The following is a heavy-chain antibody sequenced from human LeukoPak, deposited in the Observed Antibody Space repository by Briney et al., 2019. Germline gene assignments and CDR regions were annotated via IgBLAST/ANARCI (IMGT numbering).Heavy chain of an antibody. D-gene: IGHD3-10*01. V-gene: IGHV1-18*01. CDR3: ARALLWFGEPSHIDY. Sequence: ASVKGSCKASGYTFTSYGISWVRQAPGQGREWMGWITAYNDNTNYAQKLQGRVTMTTDTSTSTAYMELRSLRSDDTAVYYCARALLWFGEPSHIDYWGQGTLVTASS. CDR1: GYTFTSYG. CDR2: ITAYNDNT. J-gene: IGHJ4*02.